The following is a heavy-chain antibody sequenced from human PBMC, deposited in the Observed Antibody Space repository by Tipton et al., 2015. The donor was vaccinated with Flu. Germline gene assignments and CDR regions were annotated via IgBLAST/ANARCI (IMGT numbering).Heavy chain of an antibody. CDR3: ARGSLNIDY. CDR2: IFTSGIT. Sequence: TLSLTCTVSGGSINNFSWSWIRQTAGKGLEWIGRIFTSGITDYTQSLKSRVTMSIDAPKRQVSLRLSSVTAADTAVYYCARGSLNIDYWGQGILVTVSS. CDR1: GGSINNFS. J-gene: IGHJ4*02. V-gene: IGHV4-4*07.